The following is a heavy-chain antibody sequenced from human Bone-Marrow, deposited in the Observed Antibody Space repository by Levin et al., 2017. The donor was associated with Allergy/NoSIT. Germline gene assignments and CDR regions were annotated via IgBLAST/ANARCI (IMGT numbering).Heavy chain of an antibody. V-gene: IGHV3-9*01. J-gene: IGHJ6*02. CDR1: GFTFDDFV. D-gene: IGHD3-16*01. CDR3: IKDLGAGAMDV. CDR2: ISWNGKTL. Sequence: GGSLRLSCAASGFTFDDFVLHWVRQVPGKGLEWVSGISWNGKTLGYADSVTGRFTISRDNAKSSIYLQMNSLRPEDTALYYCIKDLGAGAMDVWGQGTTVTVSS.